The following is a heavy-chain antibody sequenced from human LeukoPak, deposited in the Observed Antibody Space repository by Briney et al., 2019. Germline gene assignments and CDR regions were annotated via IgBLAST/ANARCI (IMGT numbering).Heavy chain of an antibody. CDR3: VRHNHMDV. CDR1: GYTFTTYS. V-gene: IGHV1-46*01. Sequence: ASVKVCCTASGYTFTTYSMHWVRQAPGQGLEWMAIINLSGGSTDYTQKFQGRVTVTRDTSTSTVYMELSSLRSEDTAVYYCVRHNHMDVWGQGTTVTVSS. CDR2: INLSGGST. J-gene: IGHJ6*02.